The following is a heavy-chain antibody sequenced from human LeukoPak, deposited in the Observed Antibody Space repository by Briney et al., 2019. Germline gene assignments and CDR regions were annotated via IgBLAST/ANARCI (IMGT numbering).Heavy chain of an antibody. CDR2: ISYDGSNK. CDR1: VFTFSSYA. D-gene: IGHD3-3*01. Sequence: GRSLRLSCAASVFTFSSYAMHWVRQAPGKGLEWVAVISYDGSNKYYADSVKGRFTISRDNSKNTLYLQMNSLRAEDTAVYYCARDSDFWSGYFDYWGQGTLVTVSS. J-gene: IGHJ4*02. V-gene: IGHV3-30-3*01. CDR3: ARDSDFWSGYFDY.